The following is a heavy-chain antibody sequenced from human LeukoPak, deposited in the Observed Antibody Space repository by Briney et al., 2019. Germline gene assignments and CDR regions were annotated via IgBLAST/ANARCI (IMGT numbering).Heavy chain of an antibody. J-gene: IGHJ4*02. CDR1: GGSISSYY. CDR2: IYYSGST. V-gene: IGHV4-59*01. D-gene: IGHD6-6*01. CDR3: ARDAARTLDYFDY. Sequence: SETLSLTCTVSGGSISSYYWSWIRQPPGKGLEWIGYIYYSGSTNYNPSLKSRVTISVDTSKNQFSLKLSSVTAADTAVYYCARDAARTLDYFDYWGQGTLVTVSS.